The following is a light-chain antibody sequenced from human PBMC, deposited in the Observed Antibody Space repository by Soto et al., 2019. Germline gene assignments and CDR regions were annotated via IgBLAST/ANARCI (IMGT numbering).Light chain of an antibody. CDR2: AAS. J-gene: IGKJ1*01. CDR3: QQYNVWPWT. V-gene: IGKV1-39*01. CDR1: QSISSY. Sequence: DIQMTQSPSSLSASVGDRVTITCRASQSISSYLNWYQQKPGRAPKRLIYAASSLQSGGPSRFSGSGSGTDFTLTVGSLQPDDSATYYCQQYNVWPWTFGQGTKVDIK.